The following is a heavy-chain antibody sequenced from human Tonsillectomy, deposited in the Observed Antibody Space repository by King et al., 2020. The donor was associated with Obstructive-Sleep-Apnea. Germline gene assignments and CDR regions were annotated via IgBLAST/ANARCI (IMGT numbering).Heavy chain of an antibody. D-gene: IGHD2-15*01. V-gene: IGHV3-11*06. CDR2: ISSSSSYT. Sequence: QLVQSGGGLVKPGGSLRLSCAASGFTFSDYYMSWIRQAPGKGLEWVSYISSSSSYTKNADSVKGRFTISRDNAKNSLYLQMNSLRAEDTAVYYCAREYCSGGSCYRDGMDVWGQGTTVTVSS. J-gene: IGHJ6*02. CDR1: GFTFSDYY. CDR3: AREYCSGGSCYRDGMDV.